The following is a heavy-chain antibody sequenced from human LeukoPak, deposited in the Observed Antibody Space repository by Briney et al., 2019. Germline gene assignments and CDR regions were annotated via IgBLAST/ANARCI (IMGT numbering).Heavy chain of an antibody. D-gene: IGHD3-22*01. Sequence: GGSLRLSCAASGFTFSSYAMHWVRQAPGKGLEWVAVISYDGSNKYYADSMKGRFTISRDNSKNTLYLQMNSLRAEDTAVYYCARPVHYYDSSGYYTWGQGTLVTVSS. J-gene: IGHJ5*02. CDR2: ISYDGSNK. CDR1: GFTFSSYA. V-gene: IGHV3-30-3*01. CDR3: ARPVHYYDSSGYYT.